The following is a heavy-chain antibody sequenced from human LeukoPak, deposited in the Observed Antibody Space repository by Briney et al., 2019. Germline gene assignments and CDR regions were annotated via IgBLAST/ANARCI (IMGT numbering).Heavy chain of an antibody. D-gene: IGHD1-26*01. J-gene: IGHJ4*02. CDR3: ARNVGATEYYFDY. CDR2: ISYDGSNK. Sequence: GGSLRLSCAASGFTFSSYAMHWVRQAPGKRLEWVAVISYDGSNKYYADSVKGRFTISRDNSKNTLYLQMNSLRAEDTAVYYCARNVGATEYYFDYWGQGTLVTVSS. V-gene: IGHV3-30-3*01. CDR1: GFTFSSYA.